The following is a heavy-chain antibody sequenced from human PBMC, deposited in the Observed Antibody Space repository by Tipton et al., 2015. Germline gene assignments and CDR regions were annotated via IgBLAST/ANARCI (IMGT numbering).Heavy chain of an antibody. Sequence: TLSLTCTVSGGSISSRGYYWNWIRQQPGKGLEWIGYIYCSGSTYYNPSLKSRVTISVDTSKNQFSLKLSSVTAADTAVYFCAREGTVITRGYFQDWGQGTLVTVSS. CDR1: GGSISSRGYY. V-gene: IGHV4-31*03. D-gene: IGHD4-17*01. CDR2: IYCSGST. J-gene: IGHJ1*01. CDR3: AREGTVITRGYFQD.